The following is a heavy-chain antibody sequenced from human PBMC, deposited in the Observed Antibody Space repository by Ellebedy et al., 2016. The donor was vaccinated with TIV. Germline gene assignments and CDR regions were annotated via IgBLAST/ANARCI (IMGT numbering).Heavy chain of an antibody. J-gene: IGHJ4*02. D-gene: IGHD6-13*01. Sequence: ASVKVSCKASGYTFTGYYMHWVRQAPGQGLEWMGWINPNSGGTNYAQEFQGRVTITADESTSTAYMELSSLRSEDTAVYYCARGYAAAGLVFPETLDYWGQGTLVTVSS. CDR2: INPNSGGT. V-gene: IGHV1-2*02. CDR1: GYTFTGYY. CDR3: ARGYAAAGLVFPETLDY.